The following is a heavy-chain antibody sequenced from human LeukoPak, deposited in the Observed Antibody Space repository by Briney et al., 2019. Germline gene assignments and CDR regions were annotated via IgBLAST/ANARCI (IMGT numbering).Heavy chain of an antibody. CDR2: TSDSGSS. V-gene: IGHV4-59*08. CDR1: AGSISAYY. D-gene: IGHD3-16*02. Sequence: SETLSLTCTVSAGSISAYYWTWIRQLPGKGLEWIGYTSDSGSSNYKSSLKSRVSMSVDTSKRQFSLTLTSVTAADTAVYYCARIVRQDGGYLDLWGRGSLVTVSS. CDR3: ARIVRQDGGYLDL. J-gene: IGHJ2*01.